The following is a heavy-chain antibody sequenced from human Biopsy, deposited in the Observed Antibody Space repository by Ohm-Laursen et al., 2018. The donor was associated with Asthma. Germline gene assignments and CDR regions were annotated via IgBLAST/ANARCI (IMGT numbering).Heavy chain of an antibody. CDR2: IIPIFGTA. CDR1: GDSLGSFINYA. CDR3: ARSSHINWGGYFDY. J-gene: IGHJ4*02. V-gene: IGHV1-69*13. Sequence: VASVKVSCKASGDSLGSFINYAISWVRQAPGQGLEWMGGIIPIFGTANYAQKFQGRVTITADESTSTAYMELSSLRSEDTAVYYCARSSHINWGGYFDYWGQGTLVTVSS. D-gene: IGHD7-27*01.